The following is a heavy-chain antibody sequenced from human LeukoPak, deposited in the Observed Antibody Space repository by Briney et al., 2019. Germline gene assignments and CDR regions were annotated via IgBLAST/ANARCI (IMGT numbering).Heavy chain of an antibody. CDR1: GGSISSYY. V-gene: IGHV4-59*01. Sequence: SETLSLTCTVSGGSISSYYWSWIRQPPGKGLEWIGYIYYSGSTNYNPSLKSRVTISVDTSKNQFSLKLSSVTAADTAVYYCARVRYSSGWHYYFDYWGQGTLVTASS. CDR3: ARVRYSSGWHYYFDY. CDR2: IYYSGST. D-gene: IGHD6-19*01. J-gene: IGHJ4*02.